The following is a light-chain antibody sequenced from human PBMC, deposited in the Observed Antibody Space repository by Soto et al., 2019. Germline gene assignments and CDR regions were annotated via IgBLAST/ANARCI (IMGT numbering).Light chain of an antibody. J-gene: IGKJ1*01. CDR3: QQYGSSPTT. CDR1: QSVSSSY. V-gene: IGKV3-20*01. Sequence: EIVLTQSPGTLSLSPGERATLSCRASQSVSSSYLAWYQQKPGQAPRLLIYGASSRPTGIPDRFSGSGSGTDFTLTISSLEPEDFAVYYCQQYGSSPTTFGQGTKVEIK. CDR2: GAS.